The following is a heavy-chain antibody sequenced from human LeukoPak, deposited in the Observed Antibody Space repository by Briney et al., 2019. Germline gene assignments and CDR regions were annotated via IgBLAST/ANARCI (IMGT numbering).Heavy chain of an antibody. J-gene: IGHJ4*02. Sequence: GGSLRLSCAASGFTFSSYAMHWVRQAPGKGLEWVALISYDGSNKYYADSVKGRFTISRDNSKNTLYLQMNSLRAEDTAVYYCATGEIVVVAATRKDYWGQGTLVTVSS. CDR1: GFTFSSYA. D-gene: IGHD2-15*01. CDR2: ISYDGSNK. CDR3: ATGEIVVVAATRKDY. V-gene: IGHV3-30*04.